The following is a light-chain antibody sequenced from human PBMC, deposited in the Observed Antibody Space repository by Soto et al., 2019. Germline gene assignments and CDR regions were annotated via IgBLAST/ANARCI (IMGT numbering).Light chain of an antibody. CDR1: SSDVGGYNY. J-gene: IGLJ1*01. CDR2: DVM. CDR3: SSYTSSRLYV. V-gene: IGLV2-14*01. Sequence: QSALTQPASVSGSPGQSITISCTGTSSDVGGYNYVSWYQQHPGKAPKLMIYDVMNRHSGVSNRFSGSKSGNTDSLTISGLQAEDEADYYCSSYTSSRLYVFGTGTKLAFL.